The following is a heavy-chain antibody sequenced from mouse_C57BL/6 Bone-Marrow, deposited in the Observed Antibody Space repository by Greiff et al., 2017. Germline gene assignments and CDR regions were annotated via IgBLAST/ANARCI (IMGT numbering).Heavy chain of an antibody. CDR2: ISSGGDYI. CDR1: GFTFSSYA. D-gene: IGHD2-5*01. CDR3: TRAPYCSNYPWYAIDY. V-gene: IGHV5-9-1*02. J-gene: IGHJ4*01. Sequence: EVHLVESGEGLVKPGGSLKLSCAASGFTFSSYAMSWVRQTPEKRLEWVAYISSGGDYIYYADTVKGRFTISRDNARNTLYLQMSSLKSEDTAMYYCTRAPYCSNYPWYAIDYWGQGTSVTVSS.